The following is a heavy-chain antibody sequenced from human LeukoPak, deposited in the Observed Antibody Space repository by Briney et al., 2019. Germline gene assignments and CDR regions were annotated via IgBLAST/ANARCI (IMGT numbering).Heavy chain of an antibody. D-gene: IGHD4-17*01. Sequence: GGSLRLSCAASGFTFSSYWMHWVRQAPGKGLVWVSRINSDGSSTSYADSVKGRFTISRDNAKNTLYLEMYSLRAEDTAVYYCAGNYGGNSYYYYYGMDVWGQGTTVTVSS. J-gene: IGHJ6*02. V-gene: IGHV3-74*01. CDR2: INSDGSST. CDR3: AGNYGGNSYYYYYGMDV. CDR1: GFTFSSYW.